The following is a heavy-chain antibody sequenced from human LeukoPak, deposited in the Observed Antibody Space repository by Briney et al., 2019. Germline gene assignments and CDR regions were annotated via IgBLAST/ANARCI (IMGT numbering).Heavy chain of an antibody. J-gene: IGHJ5*02. Sequence: GGSLRLSCAASGFTFSSYGMHWVRQAPGKGLEWVAVIWYDGSNKYYADSVKGRFTISRDNSKNTLYLQMNSLRAEDTAVYYCAKEHYYGSGRPPIICWFDPWGQGTLVTVSS. CDR1: GFTFSSYG. V-gene: IGHV3-33*06. CDR3: AKEHYYGSGRPPIICWFDP. CDR2: IWYDGSNK. D-gene: IGHD3-10*01.